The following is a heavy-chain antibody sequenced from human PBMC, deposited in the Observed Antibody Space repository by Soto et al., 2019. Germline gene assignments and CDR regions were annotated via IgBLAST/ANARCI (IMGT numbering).Heavy chain of an antibody. V-gene: IGHV3-30*18. D-gene: IGHD1-1*01. CDR3: AQEGPITNWYFDY. CDR2: ISYDESVA. Sequence: QVQLVESEGGVVQPGRSLRLSCTASGFTFSNYGMHWVRQAPGKGLEWVTVISYDESVAYYADSVKGRFTSSRDNSKNTLYLQMNSLRTEDTAVYYCAQEGPITNWYFDYWGQGTLVTVSS. CDR1: GFTFSNYG. J-gene: IGHJ4*02.